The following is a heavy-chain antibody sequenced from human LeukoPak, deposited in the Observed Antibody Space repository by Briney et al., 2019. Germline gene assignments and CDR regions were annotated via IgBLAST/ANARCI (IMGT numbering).Heavy chain of an antibody. V-gene: IGHV4-39*01. CDR3: ARHVAVAGPPHGAFDI. Sequence: SETLSLTCTVSGGSISSSSYYWGWIRQPPGKGLEWIGSIYYSGSTYYNPSLKSRVTISVDTSKNQFSLKLSSVTAADTAVYYCARHVAVAGPPHGAFDIWGQGTWSPSLQ. D-gene: IGHD6-19*01. CDR2: IYYSGST. CDR1: GGSISSSSYY. J-gene: IGHJ3*02.